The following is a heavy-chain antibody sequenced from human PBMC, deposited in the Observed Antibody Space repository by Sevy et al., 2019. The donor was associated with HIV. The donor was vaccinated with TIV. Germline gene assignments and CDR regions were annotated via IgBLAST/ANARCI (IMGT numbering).Heavy chain of an antibody. D-gene: IGHD3-16*01. J-gene: IGHJ4*02. CDR1: GFTFSSYG. CDR2: IRYDGSNK. CDR3: AKGPSPMITFGGVADY. V-gene: IGHV3-30*02. Sequence: GGSLRLSCAASGFTFSSYGMHWVRQAPGKGLEWVAFIRYDGSNKYYADSVKGRFTISRDNSKNQLYLKMNSLRAEDTAVYYCAKGPSPMITFGGVADYWGQGTLVTVSS.